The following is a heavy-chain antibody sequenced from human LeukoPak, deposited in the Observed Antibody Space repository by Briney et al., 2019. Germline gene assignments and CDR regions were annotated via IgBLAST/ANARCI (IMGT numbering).Heavy chain of an antibody. Sequence: SETLSLTCAVYGGSFSGYYWSWIRQPPGKGLEWIGEINHSGSTNYNPSLKSRVTISVDTSKNQFSLKLSSVTAADTAVYYCARRRGSSGYYYGAYFDYWGQGTLVTVSS. CDR3: ARRRGSSGYYYGAYFDY. D-gene: IGHD3-22*01. CDR1: GGSFSGYY. V-gene: IGHV4-34*01. J-gene: IGHJ4*02. CDR2: INHSGST.